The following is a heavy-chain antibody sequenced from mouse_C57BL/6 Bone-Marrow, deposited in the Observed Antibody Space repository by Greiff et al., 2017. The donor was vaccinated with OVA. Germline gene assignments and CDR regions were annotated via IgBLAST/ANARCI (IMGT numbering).Heavy chain of an antibody. CDR1: GYTFTSYG. D-gene: IGHD2-1*01. CDR2: IYPRSGNT. CDR3: ARSREIYYGMYWYCDV. V-gene: IGHV1-81*01. Sequence: VQLQQSGAELARPGASVKLSCKASGYTFTSYGISWVKQRTGQGLEWIGEIYPRSGNTYYNEKFKGKATLTADKSSSTAYMELRSLTSEDSAVYFCARSREIYYGMYWYCDVWGTGATVTVSS. J-gene: IGHJ1*03.